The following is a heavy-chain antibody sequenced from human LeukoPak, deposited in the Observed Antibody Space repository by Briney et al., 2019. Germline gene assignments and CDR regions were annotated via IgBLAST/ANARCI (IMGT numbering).Heavy chain of an antibody. V-gene: IGHV3-74*01. CDR3: ARDKGYSIDQ. CDR1: GFAFNTYW. D-gene: IGHD5-18*01. J-gene: IGHJ5*02. Sequence: GGSLRLSCAASGFAFNTYWMHWVRQAPGTGLVWVSRINGDGSSTSYAAFVKGRFTISRDNAKNTLYLQMNSLRAEETAIYYCARDKGYSIDQWGQGTLVTVSS. CDR2: INGDGSST.